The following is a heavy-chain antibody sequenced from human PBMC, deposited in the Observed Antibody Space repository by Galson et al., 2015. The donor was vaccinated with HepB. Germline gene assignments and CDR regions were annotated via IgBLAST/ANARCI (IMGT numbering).Heavy chain of an antibody. CDR3: ARAGADCSSTSCYRGGYYYYMDV. Sequence: SLRLSCAASGFTFSSYSMNWVRQAPGKGLEWVSSISSSSSYIYYADSVKGRFTISRDNAKNSLYLQMNSLRAEDTAVYYCARAGADCSSTSCYRGGYYYYMDVWGKGTTVTVSS. CDR2: ISSSSSYI. V-gene: IGHV3-21*01. J-gene: IGHJ6*03. D-gene: IGHD2-2*01. CDR1: GFTFSSYS.